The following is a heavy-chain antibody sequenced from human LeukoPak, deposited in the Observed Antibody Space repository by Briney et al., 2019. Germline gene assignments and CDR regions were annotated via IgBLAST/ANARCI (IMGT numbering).Heavy chain of an antibody. Sequence: SETLSLTCTVSGGSLSSYYWSWIRQPPRKGLEWIGYVFYSGSINYNPSLKSRVTISIDASKNQFSLKLSSVTAADTAVYYCARLTSGTHPNFDYWGQGTLVTVSS. V-gene: IGHV4-59*08. CDR2: VFYSGSI. J-gene: IGHJ4*02. CDR3: ARLTSGTHPNFDY. CDR1: GGSLSSYY. D-gene: IGHD3-10*01.